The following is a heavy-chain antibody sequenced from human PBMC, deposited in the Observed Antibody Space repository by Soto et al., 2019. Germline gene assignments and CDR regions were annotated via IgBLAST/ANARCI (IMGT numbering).Heavy chain of an antibody. J-gene: IGHJ6*02. D-gene: IGHD2-2*02. CDR3: ARSLTEGYCTITGCYTRPLYGMDV. V-gene: IGHV3-30-3*01. CDR2: ISYDGSNK. Sequence: GGSLRLSCAASGFTFSSYAMHWVRQAPGKGLEWVAVISYDGSNKYYADSVKGRFTISRDNSKNTLYLQMNSLRAEDTAVYYCARSLTEGYCTITGCYTRPLYGMDVWGQGTTVTVSS. CDR1: GFTFSSYA.